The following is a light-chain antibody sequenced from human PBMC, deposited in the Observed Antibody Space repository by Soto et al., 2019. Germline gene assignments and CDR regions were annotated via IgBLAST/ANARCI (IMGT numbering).Light chain of an antibody. J-gene: IGKJ2*01. CDR3: QPSYSTPYT. CDR1: QSISSY. CDR2: AAS. V-gene: IGKV1-39*01. Sequence: DIQMTQSPSSLSASVGDRVTITCRASQSISSYLNWYQQKPGKAPKLLIYAASSLQSGVPSRFSGSGSVTDFTLTISSLQPEDFAPYYCQPSYSTPYTFGQGTKLEIK.